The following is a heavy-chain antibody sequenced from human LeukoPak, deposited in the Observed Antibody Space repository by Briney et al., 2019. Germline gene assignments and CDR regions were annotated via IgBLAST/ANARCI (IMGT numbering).Heavy chain of an antibody. D-gene: IGHD5/OR15-5a*01. V-gene: IGHV3-7*01. CDR2: IDQDGSDK. CDR3: ARESTEDRPGS. J-gene: IGHJ5*02. CDR1: GFTLSDFW. Sequence: GGSLRLSCAASGFTLSDFWMSWVRQAPGKGLEWVANIDQDGSDKDYVGSVKGRFTISRDDAKNSLFLQMNSLRAEDTAVYYCARESTEDRPGSWGQGTLVTVSS.